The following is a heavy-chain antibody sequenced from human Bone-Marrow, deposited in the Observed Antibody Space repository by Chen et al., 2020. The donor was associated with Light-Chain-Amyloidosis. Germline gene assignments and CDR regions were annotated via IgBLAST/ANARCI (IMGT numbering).Heavy chain of an antibody. CDR2: MNPNSGNT. V-gene: IGHV1-8*01. Sequence: QVQLVQSGAEVKKPGASVKVSCKASGYTFTSYDINWVRQATGQGLEWMGWMNPNSGNTGYAQKFQGRVTMTRNTSISTAYMELSSLXXXXTAVYYCARGSYGSGSYYHYYYYGMDVWGQGTTVTVSS. CDR3: ARGSYGSGSYYHYYYYGMDV. J-gene: IGHJ6*02. D-gene: IGHD3-10*01. CDR1: GYTFTSYD.